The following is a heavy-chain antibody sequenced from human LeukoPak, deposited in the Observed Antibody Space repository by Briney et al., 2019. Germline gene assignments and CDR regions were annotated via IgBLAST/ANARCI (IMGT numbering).Heavy chain of an antibody. V-gene: IGHV4-59*01. D-gene: IGHD3-3*01. CDR1: GGSISSYY. CDR2: IYYSGST. Sequence: SETLSLTCTVSGGSISSYYWSWIRQPPGKGLEWIGYIYYSGSTNYNPSLKSRVTISVDTSKNQLSLKLSSVTAADTAVYYCASTPYDFWSGSGYYFDYWGQGTLVTVSS. CDR3: ASTPYDFWSGSGYYFDY. J-gene: IGHJ4*02.